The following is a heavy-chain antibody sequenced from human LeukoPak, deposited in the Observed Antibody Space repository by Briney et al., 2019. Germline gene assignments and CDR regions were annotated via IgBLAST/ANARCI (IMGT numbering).Heavy chain of an antibody. CDR1: GFTFSNAW. J-gene: IGHJ4*02. CDR3: TTESYYYDSSGYY. V-gene: IGHV3-15*01. Sequence: GGSLRLSCEASGFTFSNAWMSWVRQAPGKGLEWVGRIKSKTDGGTTDYAAPVRGRFTISRDDSKNTLYLRMNSLKTEDTAVYYCTTESYYYDSSGYYWGQGTLVTVSS. CDR2: IKSKTDGGTT. D-gene: IGHD3-22*01.